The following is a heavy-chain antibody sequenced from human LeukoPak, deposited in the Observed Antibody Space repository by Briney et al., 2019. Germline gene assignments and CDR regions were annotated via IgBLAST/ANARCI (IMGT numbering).Heavy chain of an antibody. CDR3: ARESEVAVAGISWFDP. Sequence: ASVKVSCKASGGTFSSYAISWVRQAPGQGLEWMGGISPIFGTANYAQKFQGRVTITTDESTSTAYMELSRLRSEDTAVYYCARESEVAVAGISWFDPWGQGTLVTVSS. CDR1: GGTFSSYA. CDR2: ISPIFGTA. V-gene: IGHV1-69*05. J-gene: IGHJ5*02. D-gene: IGHD6-19*01.